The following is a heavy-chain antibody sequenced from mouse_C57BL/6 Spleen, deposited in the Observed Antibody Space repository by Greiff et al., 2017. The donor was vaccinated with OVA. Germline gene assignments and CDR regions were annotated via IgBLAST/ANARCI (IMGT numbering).Heavy chain of an antibody. CDR1: GYSITSGYY. J-gene: IGHJ4*01. D-gene: IGHD2-2*01. CDR2: ISYDGSN. V-gene: IGHV3-6*01. CDR3: ARAHYGYDRAMDY. Sequence: EVKLVESGPGLVKPSQSLSLTCSVTGYSITSGYYWNWIRQFPGNKLEWMGYISYDGSNNYNPSLKNRISITRDTSKNQFFLKLNSVTTEDTATYYCARAHYGYDRAMDYWGQGTSVTVSS.